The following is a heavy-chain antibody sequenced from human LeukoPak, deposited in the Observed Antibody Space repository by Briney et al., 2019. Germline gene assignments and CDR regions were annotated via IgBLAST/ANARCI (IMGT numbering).Heavy chain of an antibody. Sequence: PSETLSLTCAVSGGSISSSNWWSWVRQPPGKGLEWMGEIYHSGSTNYNPSLKSRVTISVDKSKNQFSLKLSSVTAADTAVYYCAKEERDSYYYYMDVWGKGTTVTVSS. CDR3: AKEERDSYYYYMDV. CDR1: GGSISSSNW. V-gene: IGHV4-4*02. J-gene: IGHJ6*03. CDR2: IYHSGST.